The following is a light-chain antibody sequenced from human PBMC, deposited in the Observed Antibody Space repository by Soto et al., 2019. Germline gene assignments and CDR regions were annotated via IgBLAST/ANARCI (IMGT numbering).Light chain of an antibody. CDR1: QSVTSSY. CDR2: GAS. V-gene: IGKV3-20*01. CDR3: QQYGSSPPGT. J-gene: IGKJ5*01. Sequence: EIVLTQSPGTLSLSPGERATLSCRASQSVTSSYLAWYQLKPGQAPRLLIYGASSRATGIPDRFSGSGSGTDFTLTISRLDPEDFAVYCCQQYGSSPPGTFGQGTRLEIK.